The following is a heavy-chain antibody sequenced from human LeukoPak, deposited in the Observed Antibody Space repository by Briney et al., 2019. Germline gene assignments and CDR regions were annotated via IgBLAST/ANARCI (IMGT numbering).Heavy chain of an antibody. CDR2: IYSGGST. V-gene: IGHV3-66*01. J-gene: IGHJ3*02. Sequence: ETLSLTCTVSGGSISSYYWSWVRQAPGKGLEWVSVIYSGGSTYYADSVKGRFTISRDNSKNTLYLQMNSLRAEDTAVYYCARDAVYYYDSSGYYSLDAFDIWGQGTMVTVSS. CDR1: GGSISSYY. D-gene: IGHD3-22*01. CDR3: ARDAVYYYDSSGYYSLDAFDI.